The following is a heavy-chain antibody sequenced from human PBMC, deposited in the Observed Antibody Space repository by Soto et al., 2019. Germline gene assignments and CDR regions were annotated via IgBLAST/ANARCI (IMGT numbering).Heavy chain of an antibody. V-gene: IGHV4-4*02. J-gene: IGHJ5*02. CDR3: ASSPYYDFWSGYSVLDP. Sequence: SETLSLTCAVSGGSISSSNWWSWVRQPPGKGLEWIGEIYHSGSTNYNPSLKSRVTISVDKSKNQFSLKLSSVTAADTAVYYCASSPYYDFWSGYSVLDPWGQGTLVTVSS. CDR2: IYHSGST. CDR1: GGSISSSNW. D-gene: IGHD3-3*01.